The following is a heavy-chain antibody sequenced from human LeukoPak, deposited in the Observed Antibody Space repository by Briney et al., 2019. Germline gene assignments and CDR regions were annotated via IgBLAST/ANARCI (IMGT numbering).Heavy chain of an antibody. CDR3: ARVSKGAYGSGSYDY. CDR1: GGSFSGYY. J-gene: IGHJ4*02. Sequence: SETLSLTCAVYGGSFSGYYWSWIRQPPGKGLEWIGEINHSGSTNYNPSLKSRVTISVDTSKNQFSLKLSSVTAADTAVYYCARVSKGAYGSGSYDYWGQGTLVTVSS. V-gene: IGHV4-34*01. D-gene: IGHD3-10*01. CDR2: INHSGST.